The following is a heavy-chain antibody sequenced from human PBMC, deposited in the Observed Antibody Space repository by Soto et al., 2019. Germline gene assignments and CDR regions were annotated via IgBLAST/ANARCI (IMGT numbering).Heavy chain of an antibody. D-gene: IGHD3-22*01. CDR1: GFAFSSYG. Sequence: PGGSLRLSCAASGFAFSSYGMHWVRPAPGKGLEWVAVISYDGSNKYYADSVKGRFTTSRDNSKNTLYLQMNSLRAEDTAVYYCAKDNYYYDSSGYAVDYWGQGTLVTVSS. CDR3: AKDNYYYDSSGYAVDY. V-gene: IGHV3-30*18. J-gene: IGHJ4*02. CDR2: ISYDGSNK.